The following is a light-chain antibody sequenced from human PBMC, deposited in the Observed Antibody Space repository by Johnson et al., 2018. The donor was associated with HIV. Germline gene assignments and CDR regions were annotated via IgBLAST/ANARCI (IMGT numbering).Light chain of an antibody. CDR3: GTWDSSLSAYV. V-gene: IGLV1-51*01. CDR1: SSNIGNNY. Sequence: QSVLTQPPSVSAAPGQKVTISCSGSSSNIGNNYVSWYQQLPGTAPKLLIYDTYKRPSGIPDRFSGSKSGTSATLGITGLQTGDEADYYCGTWDSSLSAYVFATGTKVTVL. J-gene: IGLJ1*01. CDR2: DTY.